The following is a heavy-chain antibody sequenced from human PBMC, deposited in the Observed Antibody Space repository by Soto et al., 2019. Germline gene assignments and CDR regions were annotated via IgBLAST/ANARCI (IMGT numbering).Heavy chain of an antibody. J-gene: IGHJ4*02. Sequence: SETLSLTCTVSGGSISSGDYYWSWIRQPPGKGLEWIGYIYYSGSTYYNPSLKSRVTISVDTSKNQFSLKLGSVTAADTAVYYCARCTRFWSGYYGVDYWGQGTLVTVSS. CDR3: ARCTRFWSGYYGVDY. CDR2: IYYSGST. CDR1: GGSISSGDYY. D-gene: IGHD3-3*01. V-gene: IGHV4-30-4*01.